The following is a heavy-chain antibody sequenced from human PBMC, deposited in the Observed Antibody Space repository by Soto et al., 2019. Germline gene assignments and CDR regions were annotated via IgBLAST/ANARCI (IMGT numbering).Heavy chain of an antibody. V-gene: IGHV3-66*01. CDR2: IYSGGST. CDR1: GVTFRISG. Sequence: CSLRLACASSGVTFRISGITGAFQAQGKGLEWVSVIYSGGSTYYADSVKGRFTISRDNSKNTLYLQMNSLRAEDTAVYYCARGAGYDFWSGYYNYYGMDVWGQGTTVTVS. D-gene: IGHD3-3*01. CDR3: ARGAGYDFWSGYYNYYGMDV. J-gene: IGHJ6*02.